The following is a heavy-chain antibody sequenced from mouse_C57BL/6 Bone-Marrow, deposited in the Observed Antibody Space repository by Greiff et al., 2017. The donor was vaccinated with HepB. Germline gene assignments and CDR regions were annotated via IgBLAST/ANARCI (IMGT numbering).Heavy chain of an antibody. CDR3: ARTFLTSAWFAY. V-gene: IGHV5-2*01. Sequence: EVKVVESGGGLVQPGESLKLSCESNEYEFPSHDMSWVSKTPEKRLELVAAINSDGGSTYYPDTMERRFIISRDNTKNTLYLQMSSLRSEDTALYYCARTFLTSAWFAYWGQGTLVTVSA. D-gene: IGHD1-1*01. J-gene: IGHJ3*01. CDR1: EYEFPSHD. CDR2: INSDGGST.